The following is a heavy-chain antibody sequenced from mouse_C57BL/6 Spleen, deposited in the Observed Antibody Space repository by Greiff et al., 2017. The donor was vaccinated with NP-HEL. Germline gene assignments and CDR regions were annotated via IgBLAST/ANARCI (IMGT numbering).Heavy chain of an antibody. D-gene: IGHD3-2*02. CDR1: GYSFTGYY. J-gene: IGHJ3*01. Sequence: EVKVVESGPELVKPGASVKISCKASGYSFTGYYMNWVKQSPEKSLEWIGEINPSTGGTTYNQKFKAKATLTVDKSSSTAYMQLKSLTSEDSAVYYCAIRDAWFAYWGQGTLVTVSA. CDR3: AIRDAWFAY. V-gene: IGHV1-42*01. CDR2: INPSTGGT.